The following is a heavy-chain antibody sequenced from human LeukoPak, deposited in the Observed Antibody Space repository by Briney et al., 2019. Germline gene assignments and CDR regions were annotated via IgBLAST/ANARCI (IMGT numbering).Heavy chain of an antibody. D-gene: IGHD2-15*01. CDR2: INHSGST. Sequence: SETLSLTCAVYGGSFSGYYWSWIRQPPGKGLEWIGEINHSGSTNYNPSLKSRVTISVDTSKNQFSLKLSSVTAADTAVYYCARVFRRVAVRPASVGYYYYGMDVWGQGTTVTVSS. CDR1: GGSFSGYY. J-gene: IGHJ6*02. V-gene: IGHV4-34*01. CDR3: ARVFRRVAVRPASVGYYYYGMDV.